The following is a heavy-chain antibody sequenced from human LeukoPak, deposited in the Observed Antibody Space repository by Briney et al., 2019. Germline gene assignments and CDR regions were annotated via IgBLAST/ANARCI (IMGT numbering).Heavy chain of an antibody. CDR2: IYHSGGT. CDR1: GGSINSTKW. V-gene: IGHV4-4*02. D-gene: IGHD6-13*01. CDR3: ARAVYSSSSYAFDY. J-gene: IGHJ4*02. Sequence: PSETLSLTCAVSGGSINSTKWWTWLRQPPGKRLELMGEIYHSGGTNYNPSLKSRVTISVDTSKNQSSLQLSSVTAADTAVYYCARAVYSSSSYAFDYWGQGTLVTVSS.